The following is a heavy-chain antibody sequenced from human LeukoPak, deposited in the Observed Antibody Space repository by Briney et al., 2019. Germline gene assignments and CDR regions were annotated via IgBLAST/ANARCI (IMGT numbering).Heavy chain of an antibody. CDR1: GFTFSSYS. CDR3: ARDSSGWKRRPYYFDY. D-gene: IGHD6-19*01. V-gene: IGHV3-21*01. Sequence: GGSLRLSCAASGFTFSSYSMNWVRQAPGKGLEWVSSISSSSSYIYYADSVKGRFTISRDNAKNSLYLQMNSLRAEDTAVYYCARDSSGWKRRPYYFDYWGQGTLATVSS. J-gene: IGHJ4*02. CDR2: ISSSSSYI.